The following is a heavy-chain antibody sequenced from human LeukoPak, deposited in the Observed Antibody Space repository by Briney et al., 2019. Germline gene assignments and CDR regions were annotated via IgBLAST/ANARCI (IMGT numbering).Heavy chain of an antibody. CDR2: LYVNGSP. CDR3: ARGESYYPFDY. V-gene: IGHV4-4*07. J-gene: IGHJ4*02. CDR1: GDSISSAY. Sequence: PSETLSLTCTVSGDSISSAYWGWIRQSAGKGLEYIGRLYVNGSPNSNPSLKSRVTISVDKSKNQFSLKLSSVTAADTAVYYCARGESYYPFDYWGQGTLVTVSS. D-gene: IGHD1-26*01.